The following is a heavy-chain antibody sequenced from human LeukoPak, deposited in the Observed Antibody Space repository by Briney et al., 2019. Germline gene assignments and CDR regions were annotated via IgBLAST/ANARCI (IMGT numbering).Heavy chain of an antibody. D-gene: IGHD1-26*01. CDR3: ARDGVRIERELLPRGMDV. CDR2: ISSSSSYI. CDR1: GFTFSSYS. V-gene: IGHV3-21*01. Sequence: GGSLRLSCAASGFTFSSYSMNWVRQAPGKGLEWVSSISSSSSYIYYADSVKGRFTISRDNAKNSLYLQMNSLRAEDTAVYYCARDGVRIERELLPRGMDVWGQGTTVTVSS. J-gene: IGHJ6*02.